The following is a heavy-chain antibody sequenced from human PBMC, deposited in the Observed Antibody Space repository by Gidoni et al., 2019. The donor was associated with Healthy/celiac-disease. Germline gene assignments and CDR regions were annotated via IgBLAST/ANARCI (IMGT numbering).Heavy chain of an antibody. CDR3: ARQNWEHDAFDI. J-gene: IGHJ3*02. CDR2: ISYDGSNK. Sequence: QVQLVESGGGVVQPGRSLRLSCAASGFTFSSYAMHWVRQAPGKGLEWVAVISYDGSNKYYADSVKGRFTISRDNSKNTLYLQMNSLRAEDTAVYYCARQNWEHDAFDIWGQGTMVTVSS. V-gene: IGHV3-30-3*01. D-gene: IGHD7-27*01. CDR1: GFTFSSYA.